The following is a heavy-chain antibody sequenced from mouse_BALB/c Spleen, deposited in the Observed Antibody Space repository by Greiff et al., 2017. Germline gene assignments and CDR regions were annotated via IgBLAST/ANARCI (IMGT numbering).Heavy chain of an antibody. CDR1: GYTFTSYW. CDR3: TRDSYYRYYYFDY. CDR2: IYPGNSDT. J-gene: IGHJ2*01. D-gene: IGHD2-14*01. Sequence: VQLKQSGTVLARPGASVKMSCKASGYTFTSYWMHWVKQRPGQGLEWIGAIYPGNSDTSYNQKFKGKAKLTAVTSTSTAYMELSSLTNEDSAVYYCTRDSYYRYYYFDYWGQGTTLTVSS. V-gene: IGHV1-5*01.